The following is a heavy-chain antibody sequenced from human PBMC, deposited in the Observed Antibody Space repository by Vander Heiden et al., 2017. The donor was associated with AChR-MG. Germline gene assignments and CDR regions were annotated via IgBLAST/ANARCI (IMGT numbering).Heavy chain of an antibody. CDR1: GATFSSYA. CDR2: IIPIFGTA. J-gene: IGHJ6*02. V-gene: IGHV1-69*06. Sequence: QVQLVQSGAEVKKPGSSVKVSCKASGATFSSYAISWVRQAPGQGLEWMGGIIPIFGTANYAQKFQGRVTMTADKSTSTAYMELSSLRSEDTAVYYCARGSYDSSGYYYVSYYYYGMDVWGQGTTVTVSS. CDR3: ARGSYDSSGYYYVSYYYYGMDV. D-gene: IGHD3-22*01.